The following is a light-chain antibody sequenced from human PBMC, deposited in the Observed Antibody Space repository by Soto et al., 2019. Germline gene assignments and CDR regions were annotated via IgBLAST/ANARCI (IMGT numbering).Light chain of an antibody. V-gene: IGLV2-14*01. CDR3: SSYTNTGTPWV. CDR2: EVS. J-gene: IGLJ3*02. CDR1: SSDVGGYNY. Sequence: QSALTQPASVSGSPGQSITISCTGTSSDVGGYNYVSWYQQHPGKAPKFMIYEVSNRPSGVSNRFSGSKSGNTASLTISGLQAGDEADYYCSSYTNTGTPWVFGGGTQLTVL.